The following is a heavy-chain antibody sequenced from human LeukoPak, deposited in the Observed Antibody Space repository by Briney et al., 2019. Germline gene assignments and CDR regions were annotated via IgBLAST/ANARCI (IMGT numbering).Heavy chain of an antibody. CDR2: IYYSGST. D-gene: IGHD3-3*01. J-gene: IGHJ4*02. Sequence: PSETLSLTSTVSGGSISSYYWSWIRQPPGKGLEWIGYIYYSGSTNYNPSLKSRVTISVDTSKNQFSLKLSSVTAADTAVYYCARAPSRYDFWSGLYWGQGTLVTVSS. CDR3: ARAPSRYDFWSGLY. CDR1: GGSISSYY. V-gene: IGHV4-59*08.